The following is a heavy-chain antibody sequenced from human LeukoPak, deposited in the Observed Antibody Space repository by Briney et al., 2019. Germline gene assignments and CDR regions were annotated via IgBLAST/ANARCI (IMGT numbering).Heavy chain of an antibody. J-gene: IGHJ4*02. CDR2: IIPIFGTA. CDR1: GGTFSSYA. D-gene: IGHD6-13*01. CDR3: ARVGAPSIAAPPDF. V-gene: IGHV1-69*05. Sequence: GSSVKVSCKASGGTFSSYAISWVRQAPGQGLEWIGGIIPIFGTANYAQKVQGRVTITTDESTSTAYMELSSLRSEDTAVYYCARVGAPSIAAPPDFWGQGTLVIVSS.